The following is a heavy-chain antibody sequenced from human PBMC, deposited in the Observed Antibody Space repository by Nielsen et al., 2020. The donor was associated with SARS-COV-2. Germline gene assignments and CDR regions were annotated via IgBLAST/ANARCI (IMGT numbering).Heavy chain of an antibody. CDR1: GYSFASYW. V-gene: IGHV5-10-1*01. J-gene: IGHJ3*02. Sequence: GGSLRLSCKGSGYSFASYWITWVRQMPGKGLEWMGRIDPSDSYSDYSPSFQGHVTISADKFISTAYLQWGSLKASDTAMYYCARRSYCGADCHAFDIWGQGKLVTVSS. D-gene: IGHD2-21*02. CDR3: ARRSYCGADCHAFDI. CDR2: IDPSDSYS.